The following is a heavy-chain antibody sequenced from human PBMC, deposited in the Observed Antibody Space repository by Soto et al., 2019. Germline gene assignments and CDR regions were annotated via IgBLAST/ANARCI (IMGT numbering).Heavy chain of an antibody. J-gene: IGHJ4*02. CDR1: EFTFSTYA. CDR3: AKSYSSNWYDYFDY. Sequence: VQLVESGGGVVQPGRSLRLSCAASEFTFSTYAMSWVRQAPGKGLEWVSAISGSGGSTYYADSVKGRFTISRDTSKNTLYLQMNSLRAEDTALYYCAKSYSSNWYDYFDYWGQGTLVTVSS. V-gene: IGHV3-23*04. D-gene: IGHD6-13*01. CDR2: ISGSGGST.